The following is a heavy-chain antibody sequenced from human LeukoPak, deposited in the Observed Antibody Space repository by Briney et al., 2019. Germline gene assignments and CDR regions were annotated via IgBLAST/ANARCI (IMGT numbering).Heavy chain of an antibody. J-gene: IGHJ4*02. Sequence: PSETLSLTCTVSGGSISSYYWSWIRQPPGKGLEWIGYIYYSGSTNYNPSLKSRVAISVDTSKNQFSLKLSSVTAADTAVYYCARVGSLRRRYYDSSGYLDYWGQGTLVTVSS. CDR3: ARVGSLRRRYYDSSGYLDY. V-gene: IGHV4-59*01. CDR2: IYYSGST. CDR1: GGSISSYY. D-gene: IGHD3-22*01.